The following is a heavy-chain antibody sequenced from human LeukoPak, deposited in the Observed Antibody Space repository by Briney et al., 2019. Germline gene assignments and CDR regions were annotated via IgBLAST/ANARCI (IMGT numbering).Heavy chain of an antibody. J-gene: IGHJ4*02. CDR3: ASGERGYSYGPLDY. Sequence: SETLSLTCTVAGGSIRSYYWSWIRQPPGKGLEWIGYIFYAGSTTYNPSLKSRVAISIDTSKNQFSLKLNSVTAADTAVYYCASGERGYSYGPLDYWGQGILVTVSS. CDR2: IFYAGST. D-gene: IGHD5-18*01. CDR1: GGSIRSYY. V-gene: IGHV4-59*08.